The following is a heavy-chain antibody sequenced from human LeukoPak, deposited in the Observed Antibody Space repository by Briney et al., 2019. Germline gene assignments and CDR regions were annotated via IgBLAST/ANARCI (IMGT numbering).Heavy chain of an antibody. CDR1: GYTFSSYG. CDR2: ISAYNGNT. V-gene: IGHV1-18*01. J-gene: IGHJ4*02. Sequence: ASVKVSCKASGYTFSSYGISWVRQAPGQGLEWMGWISAYNGNTNYAQKLQGRVTMTTDTFTSTAYMELRSLRSDDTAVYYCARDSSGGYYVYWGQGTLVTVSS. D-gene: IGHD3-16*01. CDR3: ARDSSGGYYVY.